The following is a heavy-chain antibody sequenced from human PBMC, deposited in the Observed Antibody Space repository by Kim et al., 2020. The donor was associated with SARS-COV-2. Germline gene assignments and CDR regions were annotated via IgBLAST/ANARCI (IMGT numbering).Heavy chain of an antibody. CDR1: GYTFTSYG. CDR3: AREWGDYYDSSGYYYRNYYYYGMDV. J-gene: IGHJ6*02. V-gene: IGHV1-18*01. CDR2: ISAYNGNT. D-gene: IGHD3-22*01. Sequence: ASVKVSCKASGYTFTSYGISWVRQAPGQGLEWMGWISAYNGNTNYAQKLQGRVTMTTDTSTSTAYMELRSLRSDDTAVYYCAREWGDYYDSSGYYYRNYYYYGMDVWGQGTTVTVSS.